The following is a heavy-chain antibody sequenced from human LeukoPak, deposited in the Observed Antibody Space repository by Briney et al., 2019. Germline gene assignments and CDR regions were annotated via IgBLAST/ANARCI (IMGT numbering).Heavy chain of an antibody. J-gene: IGHJ5*02. CDR3: AREKVPAAWRNNWFDP. CDR2: ISYDGSNK. D-gene: IGHD2-2*01. CDR1: GFTFSSYA. Sequence: LPGRSLRLSCAASGFTFSSYAMHWVRQAPGKGLEWVAVISYDGSNKYYADSVKGRFTISRDNSKNTLYLQMNSLRAEDTAVYYCAREKVPAAWRNNWFDPWGQGTLVTVSS. V-gene: IGHV3-30*04.